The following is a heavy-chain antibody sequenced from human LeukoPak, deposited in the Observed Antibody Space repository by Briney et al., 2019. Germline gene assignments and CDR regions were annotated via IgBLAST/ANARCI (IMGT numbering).Heavy chain of an antibody. V-gene: IGHV1-46*01. CDR2: INPSGGST. J-gene: IGHJ3*02. CDR3: ASLRGYCSGGSCPDAFDI. D-gene: IGHD2-15*01. Sequence: ASVKVSCKASGYTFTSYDINWVRQAPGQGLEWMGIINPSGGSTSYAQKFQGRVTMTRDTSTSTVYMELSSLRSEDTAVYYCASLRGYCSGGSCPDAFDIWGQGTMVTVSS. CDR1: GYTFTSYD.